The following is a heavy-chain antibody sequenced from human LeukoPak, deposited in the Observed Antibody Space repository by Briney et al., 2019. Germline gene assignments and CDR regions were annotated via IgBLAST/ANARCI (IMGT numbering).Heavy chain of an antibody. D-gene: IGHD1-26*01. V-gene: IGHV3-21*01. J-gene: IGHJ3*02. CDR3: ASAYSGSYFFAFDI. CDR2: ISSSSSYI. CDR1: GSTFSSYS. Sequence: PGGSLRLSCAASGSTFSSYSMNWVRQAPGKGLEWVSSISSSSSYIYYADSVKGRFTISRDNAKNSLYLQMNSLRAEDTAVYHCASAYSGSYFFAFDIWGQGTMVTVSS.